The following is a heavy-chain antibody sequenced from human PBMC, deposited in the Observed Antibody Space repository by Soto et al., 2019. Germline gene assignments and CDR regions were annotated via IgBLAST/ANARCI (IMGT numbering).Heavy chain of an antibody. CDR3: ARATQRKDFDY. V-gene: IGHV4-34*01. Sequence: SETLSLTCAVYGGSFSGYYWSWIRQPPGKGLEWIGEINHSGSTNYNPSLKSRVTISVDTSKNQFSLKLSSVTAAGTAVYYCARATQRKDFDYWGQGTLVTVSS. CDR2: INHSGST. CDR1: GGSFSGYY. D-gene: IGHD6-25*01. J-gene: IGHJ4*02.